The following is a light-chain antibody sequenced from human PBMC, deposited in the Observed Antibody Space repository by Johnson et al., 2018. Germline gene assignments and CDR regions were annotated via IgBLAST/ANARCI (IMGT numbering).Light chain of an antibody. V-gene: IGLV1-51*02. CDR2: ENN. CDR1: SSNIGNNY. J-gene: IGLJ1*01. CDR3: GTWDSSLSDGNV. Sequence: QSVLTQPPSVSAAPGQKVTISCSGSSSNIGNNYVSWYQQLPGTAPKLLIYENNKRPSGIPDRFSGSKSATSATLGITGLQTGDEADYYCGTWDSSLSDGNVFGTGTKVTVL.